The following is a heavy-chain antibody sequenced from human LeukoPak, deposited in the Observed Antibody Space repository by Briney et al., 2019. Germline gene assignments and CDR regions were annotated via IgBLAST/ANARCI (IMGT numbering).Heavy chain of an antibody. J-gene: IGHJ6*02. CDR3: ARGSSSIMVYYYGMDV. CDR2: IYYSGST. CDR1: GGSISSYY. Sequence: SETLSLTCTVSGGSISSYYWNWIRQPPGKGLEWIGYIYYSGSTNYNPSLKSRVTISVDTSKNQFSLKLRSVTAADTAVYYCARGSSSIMVYYYGMDVWGQGTTVTVSS. D-gene: IGHD6-13*01. V-gene: IGHV4-59*01.